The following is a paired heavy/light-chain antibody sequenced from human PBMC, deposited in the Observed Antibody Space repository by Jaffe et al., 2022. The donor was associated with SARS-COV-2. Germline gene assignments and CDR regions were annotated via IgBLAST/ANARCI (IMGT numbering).Light chain of an antibody. V-gene: IGLV3-19*01. CDR3: NSRDSSGYPVL. CDR2: NNN. J-gene: IGLJ2*01. Sequence: SSELTQDPAVSVALGQTVRITCQGDSLSLRGYYGNWYQQKPGQAPVLVIFNNNNRPSGIPDRFSGSTSGNTASLTITGAQAEDEADYYCNSRDSSGYPVLFGGGTKLTVL. CDR1: SLSLRGYY.
Heavy chain of an antibody. CDR2: MYYSGST. V-gene: IGHV4-39*02. CDR3: ASLAVGGLFLPYGMDV. D-gene: IGHD6-19*01. J-gene: IGHJ6*02. CDR1: GGSISRSSYY. Sequence: QLQLQESGPGLAKPSETLSLTCSVSGGSISRSSYYWGWIRQSPGKGLEWIASMYYSGSTFYNPSLKSRVTMSVDTSKNHFSLKLNSVTAADTAVYYCASLAVGGLFLPYGMDVWGQGTTVTVSS.